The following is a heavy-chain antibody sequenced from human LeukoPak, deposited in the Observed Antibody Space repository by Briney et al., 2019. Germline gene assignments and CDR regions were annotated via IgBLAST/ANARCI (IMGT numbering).Heavy chain of an antibody. Sequence: GGSLRLSCAASGFTFRSYWMAWVRQAPRKGMEWVANIKEDGSEKYYVDSVMGRFTISRDNAKNSLYMQMNSLRAEDAAVYYCARPRTASWYDFHYWGQGTLVTVSS. V-gene: IGHV3-7*01. D-gene: IGHD6-13*01. CDR1: GFTFRSYW. CDR2: IKEDGSEK. J-gene: IGHJ4*02. CDR3: ARPRTASWYDFHY.